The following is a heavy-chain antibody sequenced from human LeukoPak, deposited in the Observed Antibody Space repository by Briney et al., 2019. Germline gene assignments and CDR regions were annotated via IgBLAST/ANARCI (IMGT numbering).Heavy chain of an antibody. Sequence: SETLSLTCTVSGGSVSSDSYFWTWIRQPPGKGLEWIWYIYYSGSTNYNPSLKSRVTISLDTSKSQISLKLSSVTAADTAVYYCARGQRRLQDYWGQGTLVTVSS. J-gene: IGHJ4*02. CDR2: IYYSGST. CDR3: ARGQRRLQDY. V-gene: IGHV4-61*01. CDR1: GGSVSSDSYF.